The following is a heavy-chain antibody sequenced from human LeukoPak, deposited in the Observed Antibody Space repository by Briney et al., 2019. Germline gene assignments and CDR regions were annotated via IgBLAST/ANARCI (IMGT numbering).Heavy chain of an antibody. CDR1: GGSLSSYY. J-gene: IGHJ3*02. V-gene: IGHV4-59*01. CDR2: IYYSGST. Sequence: SETLSLTCTVSGGSLSSYYWSWIRQPPGKGVERIGDIYYSGSTNYNPSLKSRVTISVDTSKNQFSLKLSSVTAADTAVYYCARGYSSSWPYDAFDIWGQGTMVTVSS. CDR3: ARGYSSSWPYDAFDI. D-gene: IGHD6-13*01.